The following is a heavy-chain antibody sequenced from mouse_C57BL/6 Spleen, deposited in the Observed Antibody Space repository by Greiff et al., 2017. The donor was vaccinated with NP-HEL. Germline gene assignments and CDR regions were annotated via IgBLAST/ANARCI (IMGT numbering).Heavy chain of an antibody. CDR3: TRSEYYGSDWYFDV. CDR1: GYTFTDYE. V-gene: IGHV1-15*01. CDR2: IDPETGGT. Sequence: VQRVESGAELVRPGASVTLSCKASGYTFTDYELHWVKQTPVHGLEWIGAIDPETGGTAYNQKFKGKAILTADKSSSTAYMELRSLTSEDSAVYYCTRSEYYGSDWYFDVWGTGTTVTVSS. J-gene: IGHJ1*03. D-gene: IGHD1-1*01.